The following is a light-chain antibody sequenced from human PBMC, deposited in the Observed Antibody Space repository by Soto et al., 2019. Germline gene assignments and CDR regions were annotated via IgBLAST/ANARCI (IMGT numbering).Light chain of an antibody. J-gene: IGKJ3*01. CDR1: QGISSY. V-gene: IGKV1-9*01. CDR3: QQPLVT. Sequence: DIQLTQSPSFLSASVGDRVTIACRASQGISSYLAWYQQKPGKAPKLLIYAASTLQSGVPSRFSGSGSGTEFTLTISSLQPEDFATYYCQQPLVTFGPGTKVDIK. CDR2: AAS.